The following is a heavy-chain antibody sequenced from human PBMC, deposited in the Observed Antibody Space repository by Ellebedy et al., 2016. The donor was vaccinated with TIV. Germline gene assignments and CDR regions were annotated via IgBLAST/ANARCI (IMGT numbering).Heavy chain of an antibody. J-gene: IGHJ3*02. V-gene: IGHV1-69*10. CDR3: ARGSLPDIVVVVGIPDAFDI. CDR1: GGTFSSYA. CDR2: IIPILGIA. D-gene: IGHD2-15*01. Sequence: AASVKVSCKASGGTFSSYAISWVRQAPGQGLEWMGGIIPILGIANYAQKFQGRVTITADKSTSTAYMELSSLRSEDTAVYYCARGSLPDIVVVVGIPDAFDIWGQGTMVTVSS.